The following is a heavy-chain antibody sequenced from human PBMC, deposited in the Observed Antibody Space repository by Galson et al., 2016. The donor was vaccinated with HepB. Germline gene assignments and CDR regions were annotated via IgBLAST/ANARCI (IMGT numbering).Heavy chain of an antibody. J-gene: IGHJ4*02. CDR3: ARDRTSRAALDY. CDR2: ISSGGRDT. CDR1: GFTFSDFY. V-gene: IGHV3-11*06. Sequence: SLRLSCAASGFTFSDFYMAWIRQAPGKGLEYVSHISSGGRDTNYADSVKGRFTISRDNAKKSLYLQMNSLRAKDTAVYYCARDRTSRAALDYWGQGTLVTVSS. D-gene: IGHD6-25*01.